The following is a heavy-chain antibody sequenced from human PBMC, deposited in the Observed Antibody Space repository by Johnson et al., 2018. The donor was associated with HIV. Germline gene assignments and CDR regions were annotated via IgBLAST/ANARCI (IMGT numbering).Heavy chain of an antibody. CDR2: ISWNSGSI. J-gene: IGHJ3*02. Sequence: VQLVESGGGLVQPGRSLRLSCAASGFTFDDYAMHWVRQAPGKGLEWVSGISWNSGSIGYAYSVKGRFTISRDNAKNSLYLQMNSLRAEDTAVYHCAKLRWAPRAFDIWGQGTMVTVSS. CDR3: AKLRWAPRAFDI. CDR1: GFTFDDYA. D-gene: IGHD4-23*01. V-gene: IGHV3-9*01.